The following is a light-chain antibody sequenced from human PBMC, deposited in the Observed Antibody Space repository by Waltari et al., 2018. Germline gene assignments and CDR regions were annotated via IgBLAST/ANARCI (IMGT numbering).Light chain of an antibody. Sequence: QSALTQPASVSGSPGQSITISCTGTSSDVGGYNYVSWYQQHPGKAPKVMIYEVTNRPSGVSDRFSGSKSDNTAALTISGLQAEDEADYYCTSCTSSNTWVFGGGTKLTVL. CDR2: EVT. CDR3: TSCTSSNTWV. CDR1: SSDVGGYNY. V-gene: IGLV2-14*01. J-gene: IGLJ3*02.